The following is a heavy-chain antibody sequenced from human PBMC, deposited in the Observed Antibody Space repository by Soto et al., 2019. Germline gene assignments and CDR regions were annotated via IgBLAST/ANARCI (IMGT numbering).Heavy chain of an antibody. CDR2: ISGSGHGT. CDR3: AKGRYFDTSGVWANY. Sequence: EVKLLESGGGLVPPGASARLSCITSGFMFDNYAMSWVRQSPGRGLEWVAAISGSGHGTVYTQSVQGRFIISRDKSKKTRFLKMNNWRDEDTAVYYCAKGRYFDTSGVWANYWGLGTLVSVSA. D-gene: IGHD3-22*01. J-gene: IGHJ4*02. CDR1: GFMFDNYA. V-gene: IGHV3-23*01.